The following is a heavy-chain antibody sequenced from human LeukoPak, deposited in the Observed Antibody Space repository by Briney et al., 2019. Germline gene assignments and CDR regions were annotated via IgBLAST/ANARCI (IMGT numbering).Heavy chain of an antibody. CDR3: ARENSHGFDI. CDR2: VSVDGLIT. Sequence: GGSLRLSCAASGFTFSSYWMHWVRQAPGKGLGWVSRVSVDGLITTYVDSVKGRFAIARDNAKNTLFLHMNSLRAEDTAVYYCARENSHGFDIWGQGTMVTVSS. V-gene: IGHV3-74*01. CDR1: GFTFSSYW. J-gene: IGHJ3*02.